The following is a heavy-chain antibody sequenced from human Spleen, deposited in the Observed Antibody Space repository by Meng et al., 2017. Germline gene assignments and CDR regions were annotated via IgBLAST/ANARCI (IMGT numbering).Heavy chain of an antibody. CDR2: ISNGGGST. CDR1: GFRFENYD. J-gene: IGHJ4*02. V-gene: IGHV3-23*01. CDR3: AKGLQRDYYDSSGMIDY. Sequence: GGSLRLSCAASGFRFENYDMTWVRQAPGKGLEWVSIISNGGGSTSYADSVKGRFTISRDNYRNTLFLQMNSLRVEDTAIYYCAKGLQRDYYDSSGMIDYWGQGTLVTVSS. D-gene: IGHD3-22*01.